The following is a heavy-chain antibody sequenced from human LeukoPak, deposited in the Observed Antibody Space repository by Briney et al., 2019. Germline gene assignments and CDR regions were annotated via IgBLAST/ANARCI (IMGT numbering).Heavy chain of an antibody. J-gene: IGHJ5*02. CDR2: INWNGGST. D-gene: IGHD6-13*01. Sequence: PEGSLRLSCAASGFTFDDYGMSWVRQAPGKGLEWVSGINWNGGSTGYADSVKGRFTISRDNAKNSLYLQMNSLRAEDTALYHCARDLPPYIAAAGTNWFDPWGQGTLVTVSS. CDR3: ARDLPPYIAAAGTNWFDP. V-gene: IGHV3-20*01. CDR1: GFTFDDYG.